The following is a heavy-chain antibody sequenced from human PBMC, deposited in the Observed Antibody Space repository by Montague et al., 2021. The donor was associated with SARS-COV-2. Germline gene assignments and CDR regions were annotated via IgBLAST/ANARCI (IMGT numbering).Heavy chain of an antibody. CDR3: AIHARRGVVATPSGWFDP. Sequence: IYYSESTYYNPSLKSRVTISVDTSKNQFSLKLSSVIAADMAVYYCAIHARRGVVATPSGWFDPWGQGTRVIVYS. J-gene: IGHJ5*02. CDR2: IYYSEST. D-gene: IGHD5-12*01. V-gene: IGHV4-39*01.